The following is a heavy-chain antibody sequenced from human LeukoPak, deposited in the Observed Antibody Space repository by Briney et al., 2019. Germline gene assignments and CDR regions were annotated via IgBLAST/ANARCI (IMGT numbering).Heavy chain of an antibody. CDR3: ARPLSGSYWYFDL. J-gene: IGHJ2*01. CDR2: IYYSGST. V-gene: IGHV4-59*08. Sequence: PSETLSPTCTVSGGSISSYYWSWIRQPPGKGLEWIGYIYYSGSTNYNPSLKSRVAISVDTSKNQFSLKLSSVTAADTAVYYCARPLSGSYWYFDLWGRGTLVTVSS. CDR1: GGSISSYY. D-gene: IGHD1-26*01.